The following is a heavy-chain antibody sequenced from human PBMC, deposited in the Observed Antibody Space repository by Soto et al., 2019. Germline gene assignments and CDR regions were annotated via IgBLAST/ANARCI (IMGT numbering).Heavy chain of an antibody. J-gene: IGHJ4*02. D-gene: IGHD2-15*01. CDR2: INAGNGNT. V-gene: IGHV1-3*01. CDR3: ARDILFDY. CDR1: GYTFTSYA. Sequence: GASVKVSCKASGYTFTSYAMHWARQAPGQRLEWMGWINAGNGNTEYSQKFQGRVTITRDTSASTAYMELSSLRSEDTAVYYCARDILFDYWGQGTLVTVSS.